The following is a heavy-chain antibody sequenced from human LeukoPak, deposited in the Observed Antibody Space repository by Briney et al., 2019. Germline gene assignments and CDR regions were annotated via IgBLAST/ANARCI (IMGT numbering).Heavy chain of an antibody. D-gene: IGHD6-13*01. CDR2: ISGSGDRT. CDR3: AKDRGIAASGTYFY. J-gene: IGHJ4*02. V-gene: IGHV3-23*01. Sequence: GGSLRLSCAASGFTFSSYAMSWVRQAPGKGLEWVSAISGSGDRTYYADSVKGRFTISRDNSKNTLSLQMNSLRAEDTAVYYRAKDRGIAASGTYFYWGQGTLVTVSS. CDR1: GFTFSSYA.